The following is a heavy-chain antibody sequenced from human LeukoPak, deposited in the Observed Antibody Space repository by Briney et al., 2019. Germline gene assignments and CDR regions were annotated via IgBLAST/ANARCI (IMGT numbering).Heavy chain of an antibody. Sequence: PSETLSLTCAISGGSISSGGYYWSWIRQHPGKGLEWIGYIYYSGSTYYNPSLKSRVTISVDTSKNQFSLKLSSVTAADTAVYYCARFRPYGSGSFDYWGQGTLVTVSS. CDR1: GGSISSGGYY. D-gene: IGHD3-10*01. CDR2: IYYSGST. J-gene: IGHJ4*02. V-gene: IGHV4-31*11. CDR3: ARFRPYGSGSFDY.